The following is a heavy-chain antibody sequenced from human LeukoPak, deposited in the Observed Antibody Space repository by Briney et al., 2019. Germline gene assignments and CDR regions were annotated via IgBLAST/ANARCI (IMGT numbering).Heavy chain of an antibody. V-gene: IGHV3-23*01. D-gene: IGHD6-19*01. J-gene: IGHJ4*02. Sequence: GGSLRLSCAASGFTFQIYAMSWVRLAPGKGLQWVASMCGTAGCTFYTDSVKGRFTISRDNAKNTLYLQMNSLRAEDTAVYYCARGGSGWDWWGQGTLVTVSS. CDR3: ARGGSGWDW. CDR2: MCGTAGCT. CDR1: GFTFQIYA.